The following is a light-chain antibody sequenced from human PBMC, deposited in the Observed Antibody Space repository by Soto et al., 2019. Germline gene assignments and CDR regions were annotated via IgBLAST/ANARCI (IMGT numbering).Light chain of an antibody. V-gene: IGLV1-51*01. CDR1: ISNVGSNY. Sequence: QSVLTQPPSVSAAPGQKVTISCSGSISNVGSNYVSWYQHLPGTAPKLLIYDNNKRPSGIPDRFSCSKSGTSATLGITGLQTGDEADYYCGTWDSSLSAVVFGGGTKLTVL. J-gene: IGLJ2*01. CDR2: DNN. CDR3: GTWDSSLSAVV.